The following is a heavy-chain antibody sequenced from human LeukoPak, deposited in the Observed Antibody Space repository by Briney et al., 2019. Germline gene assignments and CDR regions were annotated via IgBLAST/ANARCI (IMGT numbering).Heavy chain of an antibody. J-gene: IGHJ4*02. CDR1: GGSISSYY. V-gene: IGHV4-39*01. D-gene: IGHD2-2*01. Sequence: PSETLSLTCTVSGGSISSYYWGWIRQPPGKGLEGIGSIYCSGSTYYNPSLKSRVTISVDTSKNQFSLKLSSVTAADTAVYYCARHVRWIVVVPAAYYFDYWGQGTLVTVSS. CDR2: IYCSGST. CDR3: ARHVRWIVVVPAAYYFDY.